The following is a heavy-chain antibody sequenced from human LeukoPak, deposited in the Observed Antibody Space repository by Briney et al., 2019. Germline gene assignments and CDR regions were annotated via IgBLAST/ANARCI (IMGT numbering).Heavy chain of an antibody. CDR1: GFTFSSYE. V-gene: IGHV3-21*05. CDR2: ISSSSSYI. J-gene: IGHJ4*02. Sequence: GGSLRLSCAASGFTFSSYEMNWVRQAPGKGLEWVSYISSSSSYIYYADSVKGRFTISRDNAKNSLYLQMNSLRAEDTAVYYCARAIPSSSSGDYWGQGTLVTVSS. D-gene: IGHD6-6*01. CDR3: ARAIPSSSSGDY.